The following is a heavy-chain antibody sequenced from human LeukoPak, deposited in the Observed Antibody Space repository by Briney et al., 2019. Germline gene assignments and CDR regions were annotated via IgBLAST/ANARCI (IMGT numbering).Heavy chain of an antibody. J-gene: IGHJ6*03. CDR2: INPNSGGT. CDR1: GYTFTGYY. Sequence: ASVKVSCKASGYTFTGYYMHWVRQAPGQGLEWMGWINPNSGGTNYAQKFQGRVTMTRDTSISTAYMELSRLRSEDTAVYYCARVGYCSSTSCRGGYYYYMDVWGKGTTVTVSS. D-gene: IGHD2-2*01. V-gene: IGHV1-2*02. CDR3: ARVGYCSSTSCRGGYYYYMDV.